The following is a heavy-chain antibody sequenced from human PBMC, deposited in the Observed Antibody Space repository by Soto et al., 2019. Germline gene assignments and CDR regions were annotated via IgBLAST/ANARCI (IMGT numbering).Heavy chain of an antibody. V-gene: IGHV4-4*09. CDR1: GGSIGPYH. J-gene: IGHJ4*02. D-gene: IGHD3-10*01. CDR3: ARGSPGPYSGTFDY. Sequence: SETLSLTCIISGGSIGPYHWSWIRQPPGKGLEWIGYIYPNGKTNSNPSLKSRVTISVDTSKNRISLKLSSVTAADTAVYYCARGSPGPYSGTFDYWGQGTLVTVSS. CDR2: IYPNGKT.